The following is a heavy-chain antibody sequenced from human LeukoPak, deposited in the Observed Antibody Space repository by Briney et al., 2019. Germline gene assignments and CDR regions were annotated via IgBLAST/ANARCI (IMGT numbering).Heavy chain of an antibody. Sequence: GGSLRLSCAASGFTFSSYAMHGVRQAPGKGLERGAVISYDGGNKYYADSVKGLFSISRDNSKNTLYLQMNSLRAEDTAVYYCARVPAAKDYYMDVWGKGTTVTVSS. CDR1: GFTFSSYA. CDR2: ISYDGGNK. CDR3: ARVPAAKDYYMDV. D-gene: IGHD2-2*01. V-gene: IGHV3-30*01. J-gene: IGHJ6*03.